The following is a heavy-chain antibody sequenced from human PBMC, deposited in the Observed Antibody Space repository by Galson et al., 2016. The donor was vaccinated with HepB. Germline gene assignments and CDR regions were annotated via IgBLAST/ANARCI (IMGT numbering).Heavy chain of an antibody. CDR2: LSSTSSTI. V-gene: IGHV3-48*02. CDR3: SRERMGGKEYYYYGMDV. J-gene: IGHJ6*02. CDR1: GFSFSSYN. D-gene: IGHD3-16*01. Sequence: SLRLSCAASGFSFSSYNMNWVRQAPGKGLEWVSFLSSTSSTIYYADSVKGRFTISRDNAKNSLYLQMNSLRDEDTAVYYCSRERMGGKEYYYYGMDVWGQGTTVTVSS.